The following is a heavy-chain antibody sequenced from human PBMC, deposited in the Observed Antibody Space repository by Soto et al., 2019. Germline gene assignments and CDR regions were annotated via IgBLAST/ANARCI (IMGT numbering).Heavy chain of an antibody. CDR1: GGSISSSSYY. Sequence: SETLSLTCTVSGGSISSSSYYWGWIRQPPGKGLEWIGYIYYSGSTYYNPSLKSRVTISVDTSKNQFSLKLSSVTAADTAVYYCARGASWFGELAFFWFDPWGQGTLVTVSS. D-gene: IGHD3-10*01. CDR2: IYYSGST. V-gene: IGHV4-31*03. CDR3: ARGASWFGELAFFWFDP. J-gene: IGHJ5*02.